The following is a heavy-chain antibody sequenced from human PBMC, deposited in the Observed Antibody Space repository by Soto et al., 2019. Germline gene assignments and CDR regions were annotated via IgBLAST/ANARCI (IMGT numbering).Heavy chain of an antibody. CDR1: GYTFTSYA. CDR2: INAGNGNT. J-gene: IGHJ5*02. CDR3: AXXXXXVXPGARPGVNWFDP. V-gene: IGHV1-3*01. Sequence: GASVKVSCKASGYTFTSYAMHWVRQAPGQRLEWMGWINAGNGNTKYSQXXXXXXXXXXXXSXXTAYMELSSLRSEDTAVYYCAXXXXXVXPGARPGVNWFDPWGQGTLVTVSS. D-gene: IGHD6-6*01.